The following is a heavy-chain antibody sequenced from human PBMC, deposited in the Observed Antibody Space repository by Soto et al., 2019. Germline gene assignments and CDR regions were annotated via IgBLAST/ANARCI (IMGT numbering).Heavy chain of an antibody. CDR3: ARLWSEREPNFDS. V-gene: IGHV3-73*02. Sequence: EVQLVESGGGLVQPGGSQKLSCAASGYTFSDSAMHWVRQASGKGLEWVGRIRSKANSYATVYAASVKGRFTISRDDSKNTAYLQMNSLKTEDTAVYYCARLWSEREPNFDSWGQGTLVSVSS. CDR2: IRSKANSYAT. J-gene: IGHJ4*02. CDR1: GYTFSDSA. D-gene: IGHD1-26*01.